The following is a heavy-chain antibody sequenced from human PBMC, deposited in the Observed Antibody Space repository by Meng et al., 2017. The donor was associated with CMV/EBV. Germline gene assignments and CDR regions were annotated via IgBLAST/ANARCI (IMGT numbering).Heavy chain of an antibody. V-gene: IGHV1-2*02. Sequence: SGYTCTGYYVHWARQAPGQGLEWMGWINPASGDTILAQKFQGRVTMTRDTSLTTAYMELNRLRSDDTAVYYCATSSVEVMIYAGLDYWGQGTLVTVSS. J-gene: IGHJ4*02. CDR2: INPASGDT. CDR1: GYTCTGYY. D-gene: IGHD2/OR15-2a*01. CDR3: ATSSVEVMIYAGLDY.